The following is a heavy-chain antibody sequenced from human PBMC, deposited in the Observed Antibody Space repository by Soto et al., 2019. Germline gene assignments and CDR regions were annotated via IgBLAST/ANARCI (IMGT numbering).Heavy chain of an antibody. D-gene: IGHD3-22*01. CDR3: ARDPLYYYDSSGYGDY. CDR1: GYTFTSYG. Sequence: ASVKVSCKASGYTFTSYGISWVRQAPGQGLEWMGWISAYNGNTNYAQKLQGRVTMTTDTSTSTAYMELRSLRSDDTVVYYCARDPLYYYDSSGYGDYWGQGTLVTVSS. V-gene: IGHV1-18*01. CDR2: ISAYNGNT. J-gene: IGHJ4*02.